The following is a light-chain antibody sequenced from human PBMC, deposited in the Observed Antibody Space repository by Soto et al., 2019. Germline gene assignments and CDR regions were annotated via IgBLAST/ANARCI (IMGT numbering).Light chain of an antibody. V-gene: IGLV2-14*01. CDR2: EVT. CDR1: SSDVGAYNY. Sequence: HSALTQPASVSGSPGQSITISCSGTSSDVGAYNYVSWFQQYPGKAPKLIIFEVTNRPSGISDRFSGSRSGNTASLTISGLQSGDEADYYCSSYTSSSTPYVVFGGGTKLTVL. CDR3: SSYTSSSTPYVV. J-gene: IGLJ2*01.